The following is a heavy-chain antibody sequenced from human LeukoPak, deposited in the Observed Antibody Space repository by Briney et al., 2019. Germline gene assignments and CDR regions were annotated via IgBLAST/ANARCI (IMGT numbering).Heavy chain of an antibody. Sequence: PSETLSLTCTVSGGSISSYYWSWIRQPPGKGLEWIGYIYYSGSTNYNPSLMSRVTISVDTSKNQFSLKLSSVTAADTAVYYCARQGGGFWYFDLWGRGTLVTVSS. CDR2: IYYSGST. J-gene: IGHJ2*01. CDR3: ARQGGGFWYFDL. V-gene: IGHV4-59*08. CDR1: GGSISSYY. D-gene: IGHD6-25*01.